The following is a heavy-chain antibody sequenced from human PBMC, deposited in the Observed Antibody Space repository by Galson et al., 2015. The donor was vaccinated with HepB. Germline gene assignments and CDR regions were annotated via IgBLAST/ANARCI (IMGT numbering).Heavy chain of an antibody. V-gene: IGHV3-9*01. CDR1: GFTFEDYA. D-gene: IGHD3-10*01. CDR3: AQDLTYYYGSGSYFVAMDV. Sequence: SLRLSCAASGFTFEDYAMHWARQVPGKGLEWVSGISWNSDFTGYADSVRGRFTISRDNARYSLYLQMNSLRTEDTALYYCAQDLTYYYGSGSYFVAMDVWGQGTTVTVSS. J-gene: IGHJ6*02. CDR2: ISWNSDFT.